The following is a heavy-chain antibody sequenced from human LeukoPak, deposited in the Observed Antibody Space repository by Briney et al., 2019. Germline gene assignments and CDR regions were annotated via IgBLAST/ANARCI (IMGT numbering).Heavy chain of an antibody. Sequence: SCKASGFTFSDHYMDWVRQAPGKGLEWVGRIRNKANIYTTEYAASVKGRFTISRDDSKNSLYLQMNSLKTEDTAVYYCARAPNSGTLGEDYWGQGTLVTVSS. J-gene: IGHJ4*02. CDR1: GFTFSDHY. CDR2: IRNKANIYTT. D-gene: IGHD1-26*01. CDR3: ARAPNSGTLGEDY. V-gene: IGHV3-72*01.